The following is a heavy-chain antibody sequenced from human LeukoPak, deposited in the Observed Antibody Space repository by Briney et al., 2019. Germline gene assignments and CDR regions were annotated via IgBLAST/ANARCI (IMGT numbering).Heavy chain of an antibody. CDR3: VRDLMGSGSTTAYLHH. CDR2: ISCSSRHV. V-gene: IGHV3-21*01. CDR1: GFTFSDYS. Sequence: PGGSLRLSCAASGFTFSDYSMNWVRQAPGKGLEWVSSISCSSRHVYYAGSVKGRFTISRDNAKNSLYLQMNSLRAEDMAVYFCVRDLMGSGSTTAYLHHWGQGTLVTVSS. D-gene: IGHD1-1*01. J-gene: IGHJ1*01.